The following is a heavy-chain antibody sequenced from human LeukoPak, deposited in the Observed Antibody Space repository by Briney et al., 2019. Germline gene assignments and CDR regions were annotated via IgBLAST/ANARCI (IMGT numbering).Heavy chain of an antibody. Sequence: SETLSLTCTVSGGSISSSSYCWGGIRQPPGKGLEGSGYIYYSGSTYYDPSLKSRVTISVDTSKNQFSLKLSSVTAADTAVYYCARQIVGGFYDYVWGKDAFDIWGQGTMVTVSS. CDR2: IYYSGST. CDR3: ARQIVGGFYDYVWGKDAFDI. V-gene: IGHV4-39*01. D-gene: IGHD3-16*01. J-gene: IGHJ3*02. CDR1: GGSISSSSYC.